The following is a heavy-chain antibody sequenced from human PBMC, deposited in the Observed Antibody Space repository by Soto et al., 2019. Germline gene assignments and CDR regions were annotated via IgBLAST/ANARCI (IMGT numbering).Heavy chain of an antibody. CDR1: GYSFTSYW. Sequence: LGESLKISCKGSGYSFTSYWISWVRQMPGKGLEWMGRIDPSDSYTNYSPSFQGHVTISADKSISTAYLQWSSLKASDTAMYYCARHVYYDVLKKNYWGQGTLVTVS. CDR3: ARHVYYDVLKKNY. V-gene: IGHV5-10-1*01. J-gene: IGHJ4*02. D-gene: IGHD3-9*01. CDR2: IDPSDSYT.